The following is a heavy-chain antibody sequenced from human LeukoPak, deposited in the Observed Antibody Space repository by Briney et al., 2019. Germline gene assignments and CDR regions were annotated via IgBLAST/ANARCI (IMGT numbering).Heavy chain of an antibody. Sequence: SETLSLTCTVSGGSISSNYWSWIRQPPGKGLEWIGYIYSSGSTNYNPSLKSRVTMSVGTSKNQFSLKLTSVTAADTAVYYCVRAFWSGYYYVFDYWGQGTLVTVSS. J-gene: IGHJ4*02. V-gene: IGHV4-59*01. CDR1: GGSISSNY. D-gene: IGHD3-3*01. CDR3: VRAFWSGYYYVFDY. CDR2: IYSSGST.